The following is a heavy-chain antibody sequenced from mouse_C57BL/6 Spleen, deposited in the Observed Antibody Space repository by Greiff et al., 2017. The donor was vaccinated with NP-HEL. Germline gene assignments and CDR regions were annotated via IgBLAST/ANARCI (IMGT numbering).Heavy chain of an antibody. CDR1: GYTFTDYE. CDR2: IDPETGGT. Sequence: VQLQQSGAELVRPGASVKLSCKASGYTFTDYEMHWVKQTPVHGLEWIGAIDPETGGTAYNQKFKGKAILTADKSSSTAYMELRSLTAEDSAVYYCTRSIYDGYYGYAMDYWGQGTSVTVSS. CDR3: TRSIYDGYYGYAMDY. V-gene: IGHV1-15*01. D-gene: IGHD2-3*01. J-gene: IGHJ4*01.